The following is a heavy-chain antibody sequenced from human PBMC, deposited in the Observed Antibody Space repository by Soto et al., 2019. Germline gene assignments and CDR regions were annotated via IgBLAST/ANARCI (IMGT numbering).Heavy chain of an antibody. CDR2: IYYSGST. CDR3: ARDSHTIVGVVLFDY. D-gene: IGHD3-3*01. Sequence: PSETLSLTCTVSGGSISSGDYYWSWIRQPPGKGLEWIGYIYYSGSTYYNPSLKSRVTISVDTSKNQFSLKLSPVTAADTAVYYCARDSHTIVGVVLFDYRRQGTLVTVPS. V-gene: IGHV4-30-4*01. J-gene: IGHJ4*02. CDR1: GGSISSGDYY.